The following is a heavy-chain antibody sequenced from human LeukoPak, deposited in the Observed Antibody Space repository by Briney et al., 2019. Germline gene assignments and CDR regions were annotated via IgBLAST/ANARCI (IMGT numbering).Heavy chain of an antibody. CDR1: GYTFTSYG. CDR2: ISAYNGNT. Sequence: GASVKVSCKASGYTFTSYGISWVRQAPGQGLEWMGWISAYNGNTNYAQKLQGRVTMTTDTSTSTAYMELRSLRSDDTAVYYCARERGRVRIGSEPNDYWGQGTLVTVSS. D-gene: IGHD1-26*01. CDR3: ARERGRVRIGSEPNDY. J-gene: IGHJ4*02. V-gene: IGHV1-18*01.